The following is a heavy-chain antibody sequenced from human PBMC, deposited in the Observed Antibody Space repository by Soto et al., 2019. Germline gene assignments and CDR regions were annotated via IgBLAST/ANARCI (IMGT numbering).Heavy chain of an antibody. J-gene: IGHJ4*02. D-gene: IGHD4-17*01. V-gene: IGHV3-30-3*01. CDR1: GFTFSSYA. CDR2: ISYDGSNK. Sequence: AGGSLRLSCAASGFTFSSYAMHWVRQAPGKGLEWVAVISYDGSNKYYADSVKGRFTISRDNSKNTLYLQMNSLRAEDTAVYYCARDYGDYLYYFDYWGQGTLVTVSS. CDR3: ARDYGDYLYYFDY.